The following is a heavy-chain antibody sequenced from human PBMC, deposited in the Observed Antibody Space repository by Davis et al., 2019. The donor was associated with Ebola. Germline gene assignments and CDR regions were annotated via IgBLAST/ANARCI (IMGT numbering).Heavy chain of an antibody. CDR3: AKDGGSGWYLTPMSY. V-gene: IGHV3-23*01. CDR2: ISGSGGTT. Sequence: GGSLRLSCAASGFTFSNYAMTWVRQAPGKGLEWVSAISGSGGTTYYADSVKGRFTVSRDNSKNTLYLQMNSLRAEDTAVYYCAKDGGSGWYLTPMSYWGQGTLVTVSS. CDR1: GFTFSNYA. D-gene: IGHD6-19*01. J-gene: IGHJ4*02.